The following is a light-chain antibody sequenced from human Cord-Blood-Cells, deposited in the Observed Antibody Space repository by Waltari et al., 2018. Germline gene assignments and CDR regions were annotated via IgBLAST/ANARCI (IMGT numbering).Light chain of an antibody. CDR2: DVS. J-gene: IGLJ1*01. CDR3: CSYAGSYV. CDR1: SSDVGGYNY. Sequence: QSALTQPRSVSGSPGQSVTISCTGTSSDVGGYNYVSWYQQHPGKPPKLMIYDVSKRSSGVPERFSGSKSGNTASLTISGLQAEDEADYYCCSYAGSYVFGTGTKVTVL. V-gene: IGLV2-11*01.